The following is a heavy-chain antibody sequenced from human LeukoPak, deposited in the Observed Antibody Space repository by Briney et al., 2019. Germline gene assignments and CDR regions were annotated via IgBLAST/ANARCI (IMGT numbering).Heavy chain of an antibody. J-gene: IGHJ4*02. CDR1: GDSSSNSIYY. CDR2: IDYSGST. D-gene: IGHD6-19*01. CDR3: AREYTLYRSGWFLDY. V-gene: IGHV4-39*07. Sequence: SETLSLTCTVSGDSSSNSIYYWGWIRQPPGRGLDWIGSIDYSGSTYYNPSLKSRATISIDMSKNQFSLKPNSVTAADTAVYYCAREYTLYRSGWFLDYWXQGTVVTVSS.